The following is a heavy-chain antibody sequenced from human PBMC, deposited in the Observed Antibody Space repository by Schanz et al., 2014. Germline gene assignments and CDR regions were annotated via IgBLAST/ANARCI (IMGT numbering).Heavy chain of an antibody. CDR2: IWYDGTDR. V-gene: IGHV3-33*06. Sequence: QVQLVESGGGVVRPGRSLRLSCAASGFTFNNYGMHWVRQAPGKGLEWVAVIWYDGTDRYYADSVKGRFTISRDNSKNTLYLQMNSLRAEDTAVYYCAKGQLLSYYFDYGGQGTLVTVSS. J-gene: IGHJ4*02. CDR3: AKGQLLSYYFDY. CDR1: GFTFNNYG. D-gene: IGHD2-21*01.